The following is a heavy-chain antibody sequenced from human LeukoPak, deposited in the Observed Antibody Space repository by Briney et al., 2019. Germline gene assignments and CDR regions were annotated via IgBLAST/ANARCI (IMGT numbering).Heavy chain of an antibody. CDR3: ARGRERYDILTGQMGMFDY. Sequence: ASVKVSCKASGYTFTSYDINWVRQATGRGLEWMGWMNPNSGNTGYAQKFQGRVTMTRNTSISTAYMELSSLRSEDTAVYYCARGRERYDILTGQMGMFDYWGQGTLVTVSS. V-gene: IGHV1-8*01. D-gene: IGHD3-9*01. CDR2: MNPNSGNT. J-gene: IGHJ4*02. CDR1: GYTFTSYD.